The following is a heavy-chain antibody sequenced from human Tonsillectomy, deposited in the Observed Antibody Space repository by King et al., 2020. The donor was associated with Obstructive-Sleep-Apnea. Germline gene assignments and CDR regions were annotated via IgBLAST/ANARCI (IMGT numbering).Heavy chain of an antibody. D-gene: IGHD5-18*01. CDR3: ASTRTWIQLWTFDY. Sequence: QLVQSGAEVKKPGASVKVSCKASGYTFTSYSMHWVRQATGQRLEWMGWINAGNGNTKYSQKFQGRVTITRDTSASTAYIGRSSLRSEDTAVYYCASTRTWIQLWTFDYWGQGTLVTVSS. CDR2: INAGNGNT. V-gene: IGHV1-3*01. CDR1: GYTFTSYS. J-gene: IGHJ4*02.